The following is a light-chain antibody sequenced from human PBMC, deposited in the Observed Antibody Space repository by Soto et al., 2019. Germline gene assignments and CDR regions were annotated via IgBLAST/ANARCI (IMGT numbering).Light chain of an antibody. J-gene: IGKJ4*01. CDR3: QQFNSYPLT. CDR1: QGISNA. Sequence: AIQLTQSPSSLSASVGDRVTIICRASQGISNALAWYQQRPGKPPKFLIYDTSSLQTGVPSRFSGSGAGTDVTLTISNLQPEDFATYYCQQFNSYPLTFGGGTKVEIK. V-gene: IGKV1-13*02. CDR2: DTS.